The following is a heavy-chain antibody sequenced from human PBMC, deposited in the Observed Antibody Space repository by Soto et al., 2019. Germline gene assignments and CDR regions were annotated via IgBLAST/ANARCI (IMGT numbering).Heavy chain of an antibody. D-gene: IGHD3-10*01. V-gene: IGHV4-59*01. CDR2: IYYSGST. Sequence: ETLSLTCTVSGGPISSYYWSWIRQPPGKGLEWIGYIYYSGSTNYNPSLKSRVTISVDTSKNQFSLKLSSVTAADTAVYYCARERNYYGSGSYPDYWGQGTLVTVSS. CDR1: GGPISSYY. CDR3: ARERNYYGSGSYPDY. J-gene: IGHJ4*02.